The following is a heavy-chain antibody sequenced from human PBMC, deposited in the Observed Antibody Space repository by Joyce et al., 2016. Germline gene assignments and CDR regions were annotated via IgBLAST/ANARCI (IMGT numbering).Heavy chain of an antibody. J-gene: IGHJ4*02. CDR1: GFSFKTYS. V-gene: IGHV3-48*02. CDR2: IRASSGTI. CDR3: ARVGRTGYTCDY. Sequence: EVQLVESGGGLVQPGGSLRLSCAASGFSFKTYSINWVRQAPGKGLEWLAYIRASSGTIYDADSVKGRFTISRDNAKNSVYLQMNSLRDEDTAVYYCARVGRTGYTCDYWGQGTLVTVSS. D-gene: IGHD5-24*01.